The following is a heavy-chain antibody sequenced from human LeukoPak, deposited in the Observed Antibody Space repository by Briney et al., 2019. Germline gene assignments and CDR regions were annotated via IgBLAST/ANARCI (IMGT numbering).Heavy chain of an antibody. Sequence: PSETLSLTCTVSGGSISSYYWSWIRQSPGKGLECIGYIHYTGSTNYNPSLKSRVTVSVETSKNQFSLKLKSVTAADTAVYYCARGGYYGSGNDFRFDPWGQGTLVTVSS. D-gene: IGHD3-10*01. V-gene: IGHV4-59*01. CDR1: GGSISSYY. CDR3: ARGGYYGSGNDFRFDP. J-gene: IGHJ5*02. CDR2: IHYTGST.